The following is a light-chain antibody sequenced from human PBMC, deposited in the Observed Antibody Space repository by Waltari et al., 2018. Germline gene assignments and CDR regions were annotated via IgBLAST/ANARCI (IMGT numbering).Light chain of an antibody. V-gene: IGKV1-NL1*01. CDR2: AAS. Sequence: DIQMTQSPSSLSASVGDRVSITCRASQGISNSLAWYQQKPGKAPKLLLYAASRLESGVPPRFSGSGSGADYTLTISCLQPEDFATYYCQQYYSTLALTFGGGTKVEIK. J-gene: IGKJ4*01. CDR1: QGISNS. CDR3: QQYYSTLALT.